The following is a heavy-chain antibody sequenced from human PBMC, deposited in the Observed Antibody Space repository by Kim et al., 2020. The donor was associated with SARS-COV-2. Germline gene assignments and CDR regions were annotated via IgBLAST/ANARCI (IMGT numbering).Heavy chain of an antibody. D-gene: IGHD6-13*01. CDR3: AKAYSSSWYGTFDY. CDR2: ISWNSGSI. CDR1: GFTFDDYA. J-gene: IGHJ4*02. Sequence: GGSLRLSCAASGFTFDDYAMHWVRQAPGKGLEWVSGISWNSGSIGYADSVKGRFTISRDNAKNSLYVQMNSLRAEDTALYYCAKAYSSSWYGTFDYWGQGTLVTVSS. V-gene: IGHV3-9*01.